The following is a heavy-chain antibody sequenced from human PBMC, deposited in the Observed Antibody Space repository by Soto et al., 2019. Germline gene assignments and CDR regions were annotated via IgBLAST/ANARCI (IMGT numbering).Heavy chain of an antibody. Sequence: ASVKVSCKASGYSFTRYSIHWVRQAPGQSLEWMGWTNAGNGNTKYSQKFQGRVTITRDTSASTAYMELSSLRSEDTAVYYCASHGDSFDYWGQGTLVTVSS. CDR1: GYSFTRYS. V-gene: IGHV1-3*01. D-gene: IGHD4-17*01. J-gene: IGHJ4*02. CDR2: TNAGNGNT. CDR3: ASHGDSFDY.